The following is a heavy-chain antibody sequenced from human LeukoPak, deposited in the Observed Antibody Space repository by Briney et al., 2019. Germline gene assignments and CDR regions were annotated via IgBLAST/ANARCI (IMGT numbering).Heavy chain of an antibody. J-gene: IGHJ5*02. CDR3: ARDVHGDYGSGWFDP. Sequence: ASVKVSCKTSGGTFNNSAISWVRQAPGQGLEWLGGIMPLFGTAGYAQKFQGRVTITKDESTRTVYLELTSLTSDDTAVYYCARDVHGDYGSGWFDPWGQGTLVPASS. CDR2: IMPLFGTA. CDR1: GGTFNNSA. D-gene: IGHD4-17*01. V-gene: IGHV1-69*05.